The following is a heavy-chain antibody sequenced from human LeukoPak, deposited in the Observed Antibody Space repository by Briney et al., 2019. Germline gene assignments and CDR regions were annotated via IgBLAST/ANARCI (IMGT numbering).Heavy chain of an antibody. V-gene: IGHV5-51*01. J-gene: IGHJ5*02. Sequence: GESLKISCKGSGYSFTSYWIGWVRQMPGKGLEWMGIIYPGDSDTRYSPFFQGQVTISADKSISTAYLQWSSLKASDTAMYYCASLYSSSSPWFDPWGQGTLVTVSS. CDR2: IYPGDSDT. D-gene: IGHD6-6*01. CDR1: GYSFTSYW. CDR3: ASLYSSSSPWFDP.